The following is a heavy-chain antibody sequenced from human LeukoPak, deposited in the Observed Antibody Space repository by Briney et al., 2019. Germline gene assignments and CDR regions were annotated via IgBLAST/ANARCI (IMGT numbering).Heavy chain of an antibody. CDR2: ISHTGGST. V-gene: IGHV3-23*01. J-gene: IGHJ4*02. Sequence: GGSLRLSCAAAGFTFSSYAMSWVRQAPGKGLEWNSAISHTGGSTYYAASVEGRSTISRDNSKDTLYLQMNSLRADDTAVYYCGKDSLYYYYDSSGYYVGVDYWGQGTLATVSS. CDR3: GKDSLYYYYDSSGYYVGVDY. D-gene: IGHD3-22*01. CDR1: GFTFSSYA.